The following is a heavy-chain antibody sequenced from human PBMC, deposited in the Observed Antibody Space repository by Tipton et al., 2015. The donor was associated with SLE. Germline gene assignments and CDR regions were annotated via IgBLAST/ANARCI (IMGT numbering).Heavy chain of an antibody. V-gene: IGHV4-59*01. J-gene: IGHJ6*03. CDR3: ARGRRRDYYYYYYMDV. Sequence: TLSLTCSVSGDSTSLYFWSWIRQPPGKGLEWIGYIYYSGSTNYNPSLKSRVTISVDTSKNQFSLKLSSVTAADTAVYYCARGRRRDYYYYYYMDVWGKGTTVTVSS. CDR2: IYYSGST. CDR1: GDSTSLYF.